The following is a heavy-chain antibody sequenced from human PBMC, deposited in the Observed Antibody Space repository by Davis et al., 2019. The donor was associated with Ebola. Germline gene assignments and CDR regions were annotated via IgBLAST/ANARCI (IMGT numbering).Heavy chain of an antibody. CDR2: IDHSGRT. CDR1: GGSFSDYY. CDR3: ARRSNPSFDN. Sequence: MPSETLSLTCAVYGGSFSDYYWNWIRQPPGKGLEWIGEIDHSGRTIYSPSLKSRVTISVDPSKNQFSLRLSSVTAADTAVYYCARRSNPSFDNWGQGTLVTVSS. J-gene: IGHJ4*02. V-gene: IGHV4-34*01. D-gene: IGHD6-6*01.